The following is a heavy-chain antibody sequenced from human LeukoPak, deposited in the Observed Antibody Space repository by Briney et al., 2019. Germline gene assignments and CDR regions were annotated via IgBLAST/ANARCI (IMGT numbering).Heavy chain of an antibody. J-gene: IGHJ4*02. Sequence: SETLSLTCTVSGGPISSNSYYWGWIRQPPGKGLEWIGSIYYSGSTYYNPSLKSRVTISVDTSKNQFSLKLSSVTAADTAVYYCARGYSYGRSFDYWGQGTLVTVSS. CDR1: GGPISSNSYY. CDR3: ARGYSYGRSFDY. D-gene: IGHD5-18*01. V-gene: IGHV4-39*07. CDR2: IYYSGST.